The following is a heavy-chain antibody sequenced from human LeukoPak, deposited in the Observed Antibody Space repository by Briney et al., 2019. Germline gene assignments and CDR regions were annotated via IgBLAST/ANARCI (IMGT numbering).Heavy chain of an antibody. D-gene: IGHD2-15*01. Sequence: GSLRLSCAASGFTFSSYSINWVRQAPGKGLEWVSSISSSSSYIYYADSVKGRFTISRDNAKNSLYLQMNSLRAEDTAVYYCARVGYCSGGSCYGGQGTLVTVSS. CDR2: ISSSSSYI. CDR3: ARVGYCSGGSCY. V-gene: IGHV3-21*01. J-gene: IGHJ4*02. CDR1: GFTFSSYS.